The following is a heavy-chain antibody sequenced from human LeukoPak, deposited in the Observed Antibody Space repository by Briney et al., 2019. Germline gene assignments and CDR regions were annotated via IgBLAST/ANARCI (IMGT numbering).Heavy chain of an antibody. J-gene: IGHJ4*02. CDR1: GFTSSNYA. Sequence: PGGSLRLSCAAPGFTSSNYAMSWVRQGPGRGLERVSAITSRGGRTFYAASVKGGFTISRDNSHNTLYLQMNSLRVEDTALYYCAKEPSYATNYFEYWGQGTLVTVSS. CDR3: AKEPSYATNYFEY. CDR2: ITSRGGRT. V-gene: IGHV3-23*01.